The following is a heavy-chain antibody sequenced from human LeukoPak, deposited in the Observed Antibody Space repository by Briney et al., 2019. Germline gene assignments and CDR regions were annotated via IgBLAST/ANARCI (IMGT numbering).Heavy chain of an antibody. CDR3: ARGMHYYDSSGPGTY. CDR1: GYYISNGYH. V-gene: IGHV4-38-2*02. D-gene: IGHD3-22*01. CDR2: IYHSGST. Sequence: SETLSLTCTVSGYYISNGYHWGWIRQPPGKGLEWIGFIYHSGSTYYNPSLKSRVTISVDTSKNQFSLKLSSVTAADTAVYYCARGMHYYDSSGPGTYWGQGTLVTVSS. J-gene: IGHJ4*02.